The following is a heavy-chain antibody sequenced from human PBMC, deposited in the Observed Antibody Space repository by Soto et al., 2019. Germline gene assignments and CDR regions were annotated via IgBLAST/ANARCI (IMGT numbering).Heavy chain of an antibody. CDR3: ASSHYDILTGYPESEY. J-gene: IGHJ4*02. V-gene: IGHV4-30-2*01. CDR1: GGSISSGGYS. Sequence: QLLESGSGLVKPSQTPSLTCAVSGGSISSGGYSWSWIRQPPGKGLEWIGYIYHSGSTYYNPSLKSRVTISVDRSKNQFSLKLSSVTAADTAVYYCASSHYDILTGYPESEYWGQGTLVTVSS. CDR2: IYHSGST. D-gene: IGHD3-9*01.